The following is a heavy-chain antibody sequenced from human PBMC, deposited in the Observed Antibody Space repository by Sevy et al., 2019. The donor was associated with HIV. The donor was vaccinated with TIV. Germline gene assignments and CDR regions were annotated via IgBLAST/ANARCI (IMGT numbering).Heavy chain of an antibody. Sequence: GGYLRLSCAASGFTFSSYWMSWVRQAPGKGLEWMANIKQDGSEKYYVDSVKGRFTISRDNAKNSLYLQMNSLRAEDTAASYCARHFSAAGNCYFDYWGQGTLVTVSS. CDR1: GFTFSSYW. D-gene: IGHD6-13*01. CDR2: IKQDGSEK. J-gene: IGHJ4*02. CDR3: ARHFSAAGNCYFDY. V-gene: IGHV3-7*01.